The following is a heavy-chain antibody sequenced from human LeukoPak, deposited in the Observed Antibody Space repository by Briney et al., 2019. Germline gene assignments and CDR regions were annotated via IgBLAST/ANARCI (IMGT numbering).Heavy chain of an antibody. CDR3: ARTYSSSWYVPGGWFDP. Sequence: SDTLSLTCTVSGGSISSSSYYWGWIRQPPGKGLEWIGSIYYSGRTNYNPPLKSRVTISVDTSKNQFSLKLSSVTAADTAVYYCARTYSSSWYVPGGWFDPWGQGTLVTVSS. J-gene: IGHJ5*02. D-gene: IGHD6-13*01. CDR2: IYYSGRT. CDR1: GGSISSSSYY. V-gene: IGHV4-39*01.